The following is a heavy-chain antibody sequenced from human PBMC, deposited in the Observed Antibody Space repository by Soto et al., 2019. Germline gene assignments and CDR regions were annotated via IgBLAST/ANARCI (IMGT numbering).Heavy chain of an antibody. Sequence: SVKVSCKASGGTFSSYTISWVRQAPGQGLEWMGRIIPILGIANYAQKFQGRVTITADKSTSTAYMELSSLRSEDTAVYYCAREFHYYYDSSGYGSSYYYYGMDVWGQGTTVTVSS. V-gene: IGHV1-69*04. D-gene: IGHD3-22*01. J-gene: IGHJ6*02. CDR1: GGTFSSYT. CDR2: IIPILGIA. CDR3: AREFHYYYDSSGYGSSYYYYGMDV.